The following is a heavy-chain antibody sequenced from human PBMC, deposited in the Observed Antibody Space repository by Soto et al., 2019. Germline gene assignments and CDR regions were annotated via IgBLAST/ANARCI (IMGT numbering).Heavy chain of an antibody. V-gene: IGHV1-18*01. CDR3: ARDLPTMDV. CDR1: GYTFTSYG. CDR2: IRAYDGNT. Sequence: QVQLVQSGAEVKKPGASVKVSCKASGYTFTSYGIRWVRQAPGQGLEWMGRIRAYDGNTNYAQKLQGRVTMTTHTSLSTAYMELRTLRSDDTAVYYCARDLPTMDVWGQGTTVTVSS. J-gene: IGHJ6*02.